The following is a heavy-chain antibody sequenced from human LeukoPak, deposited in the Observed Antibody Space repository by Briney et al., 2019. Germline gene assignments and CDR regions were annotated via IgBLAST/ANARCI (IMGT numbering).Heavy chain of an antibody. Sequence: GGSLRLSCAASGFTFSSSWMSWVRQAPGKGLEWVTNVNPDGSDKYYLDSVKGRFTISRDNAKNSLYLQMNSLRAEDTAVYYCAREDLGLIYWGQGTLVTVSS. CDR3: AREDLGLIY. CDR2: VNPDGSDK. CDR1: GFTFSSSW. J-gene: IGHJ4*02. V-gene: IGHV3-7*01.